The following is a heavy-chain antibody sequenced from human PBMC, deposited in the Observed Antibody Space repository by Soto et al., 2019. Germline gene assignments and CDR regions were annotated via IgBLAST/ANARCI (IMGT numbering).Heavy chain of an antibody. CDR3: ARVVGYSGYDPVPYFDY. V-gene: IGHV4-61*01. J-gene: IGHJ4*02. Sequence: SETLSLTCTVSGGSVSSGSYYWSWIRQPPGKGLEWIGYIYYSGSTNYNPSLKGRVTISVDTSKNQFSLKLSSVTAADTAVYYCARVVGYSGYDPVPYFDYWGQGTLVTVSS. CDR2: IYYSGST. D-gene: IGHD5-12*01. CDR1: GGSVSSGSYY.